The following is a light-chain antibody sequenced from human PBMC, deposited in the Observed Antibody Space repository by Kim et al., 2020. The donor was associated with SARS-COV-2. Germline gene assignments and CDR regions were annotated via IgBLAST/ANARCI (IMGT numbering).Light chain of an antibody. CDR2: GAS. V-gene: IGKV3-15*01. Sequence: SPGERAPRSCRASQSVSNNLAWYQHKPGQPPRLLIYGASTRATGVPARFSGSGSGTDFTLTVSSLQSEDFAVYYCHQYNDWPPGDTFGQGTKLEI. J-gene: IGKJ2*01. CDR1: QSVSNN. CDR3: HQYNDWPPGDT.